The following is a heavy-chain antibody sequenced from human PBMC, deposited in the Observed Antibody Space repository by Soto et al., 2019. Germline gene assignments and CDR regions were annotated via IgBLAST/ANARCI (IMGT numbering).Heavy chain of an antibody. CDR3: AIDRGGSYSLDC. CDR2: IYHSGTT. J-gene: IGHJ4*01. Sequence: QLQLQESGPGLVKPSETLSLTCTVSGGSISGYYWSWIRQPPGKGLEWIGYIYHSGTTNYNPSLKCRFAISVDTSKNQFSLNLSSVTAAYTAVYYCAIDRGGSYSLDCWGHGTLVTVAS. V-gene: IGHV4-59*01. CDR1: GGSISGYY. D-gene: IGHD1-26*01.